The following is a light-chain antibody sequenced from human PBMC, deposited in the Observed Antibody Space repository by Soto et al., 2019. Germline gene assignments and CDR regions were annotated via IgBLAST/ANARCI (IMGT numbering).Light chain of an antibody. V-gene: IGLV2-23*01. CDR3: CSYAGSSTLV. CDR1: SSDVGSYKF. J-gene: IGLJ2*01. Sequence: QSALTQPASVSGSPGQSITISCTGTSSDVGSYKFVSWYQQHPVKAPKLMIYEGSKRPSGVSNRFXGSKSGNTAXLTISGLQAEDEADYYCCSYAGSSTLVFGGGTKVTVL. CDR2: EGS.